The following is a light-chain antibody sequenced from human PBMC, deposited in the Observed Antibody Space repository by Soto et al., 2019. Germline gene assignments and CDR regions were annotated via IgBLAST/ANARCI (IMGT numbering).Light chain of an antibody. J-gene: IGKJ2*01. CDR3: QQSNNWPYT. CDR1: QSVSDN. Sequence: IVMTQSPATLPVSPGERATLSCRASQSVSDNLAWYQQKPGQAPRLLIYGASTRATGIPARFSGSGSGTEFTLTISSLQSEDFAVYYCQQSNNWPYTFGQGTKLDIK. CDR2: GAS. V-gene: IGKV3-15*01.